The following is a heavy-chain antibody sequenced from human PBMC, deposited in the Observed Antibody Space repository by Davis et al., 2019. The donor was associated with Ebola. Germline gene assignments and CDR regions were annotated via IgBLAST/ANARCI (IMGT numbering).Heavy chain of an antibody. J-gene: IGHJ4*02. D-gene: IGHD1-1*01. CDR3: ASPAGATEHWFDY. CDR2: INPSGDTP. V-gene: IGHV1-46*01. Sequence: ASVKVSCKASGYTFTNYYVSWVRQAPGHGLEWMGIINPSGDTPRYAHNFQGRVTMTRDTSTSTVYMELTTLRSEDTAMYYCASPAGATEHWFDYWGQGTQVTVSS. CDR1: GYTFTNYY.